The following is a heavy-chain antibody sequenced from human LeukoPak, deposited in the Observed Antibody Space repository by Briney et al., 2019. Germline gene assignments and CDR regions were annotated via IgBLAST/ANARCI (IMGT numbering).Heavy chain of an antibody. D-gene: IGHD1-26*01. CDR1: GGTFRSHI. J-gene: IGHJ5*02. Sequence: SVKVSCKTFGGTFRSHIFSWVRQAPGQGLEWMGKITPIIDSAKYSQEFRDRLTITGDSSTGTAYMELSSLTPEDTALYYCTRVNLRGSQYNWFDPWGQGTLVIVSS. CDR2: ITPIIDSA. CDR3: TRVNLRGSQYNWFDP. V-gene: IGHV1-69*08.